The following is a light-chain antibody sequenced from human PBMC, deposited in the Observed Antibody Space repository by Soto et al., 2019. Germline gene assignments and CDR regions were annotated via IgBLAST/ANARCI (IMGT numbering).Light chain of an antibody. CDR2: DAA. CDR3: QQYSIGYT. Sequence: IQMTQSQSTLSASMGDRVTITCRASQSINKWVAWFQQKSGRAPKLLIYDAATLQSGVPSRFSGAGSGTDFSLTISGLQPEDFATYYCQQYSIGYTFGQGTRLDIK. J-gene: IGKJ2*01. V-gene: IGKV1-5*01. CDR1: QSINKW.